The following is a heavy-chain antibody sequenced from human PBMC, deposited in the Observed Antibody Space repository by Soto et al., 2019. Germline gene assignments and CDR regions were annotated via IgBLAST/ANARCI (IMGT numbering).Heavy chain of an antibody. J-gene: IGHJ5*02. V-gene: IGHV1-2*04. Sequence: ASVKVSCKASGYTFTGYYMHWVRQAPGQGLEWMGWINPNSGGTNYAQKFQGWVTMTRDTSISAAYMELSRLRSDDTAVYYCAREGRSSNWFDPWGQGTLVTVSS. CDR1: GYTFTGYY. CDR3: AREGRSSNWFDP. CDR2: INPNSGGT.